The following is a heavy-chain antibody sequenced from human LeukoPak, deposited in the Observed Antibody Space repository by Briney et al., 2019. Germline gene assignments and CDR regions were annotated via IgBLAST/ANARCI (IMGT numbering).Heavy chain of an antibody. CDR2: ICGSGGST. J-gene: IGHJ6*03. CDR1: GFTFSSYA. D-gene: IGHD5-18*01. V-gene: IGHV3-23*01. CDR3: EKDRWIQLWLRFYYYMDV. Sequence: GGSLRLSCAASGFTFSSYAMSWVRQAPGEALGWVSAICGSGGSTYYADSVKGRFTISRDNSKNTLYLQMNSLRAEDTAVYYCEKDRWIQLWLRFYYYMDVWGKGTTVTVSS.